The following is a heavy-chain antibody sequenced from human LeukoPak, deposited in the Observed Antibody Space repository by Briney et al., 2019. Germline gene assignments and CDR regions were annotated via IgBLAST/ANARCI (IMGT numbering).Heavy chain of an antibody. Sequence: PSETLSLTCTVSGGSISSGDYYWSWIRQPPGKGLEWIGYIYYSGSTYYNPSLKSRVTISVDTSKNQFSLKLSSVTAADTAVYYCVRVGISGCSSTSCSDAEYFQHWGQGTLVTVSS. CDR2: IYYSGST. V-gene: IGHV4-30-4*01. CDR3: VRVGISGCSSTSCSDAEYFQH. CDR1: GGSISSGDYY. D-gene: IGHD2-2*01. J-gene: IGHJ1*01.